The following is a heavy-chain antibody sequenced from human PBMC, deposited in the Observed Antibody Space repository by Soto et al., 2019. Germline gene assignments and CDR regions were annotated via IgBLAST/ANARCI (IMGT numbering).Heavy chain of an antibody. CDR1: GGSISSSSYY. D-gene: IGHD6-19*01. J-gene: IGHJ4*02. CDR2: IYYSGST. Sequence: SETLSLTCTVSGGSISSSSYYWGWIRQPPGKGLECIGTIYYSGSTYYNPSLKSRVTISVDTSKNQFSLKLSSVTAADTALYYCARYSSGWGRYFDYWGQGTLVTVS. V-gene: IGHV4-39*01. CDR3: ARYSSGWGRYFDY.